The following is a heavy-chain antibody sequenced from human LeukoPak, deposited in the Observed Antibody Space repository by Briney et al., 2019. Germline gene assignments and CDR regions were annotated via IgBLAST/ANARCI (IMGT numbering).Heavy chain of an antibody. Sequence: GGSLRLSCAASGFTFNNYAMSWVRQAPGKGLEWVAAISGNGGRTYYRDSVKGRFTISRDNSKNTLYLLMNSLNAEDTALYYCAKEQTSSGYFDYWAREPWSPSPQ. V-gene: IGHV3-23*01. CDR1: GFTFNNYA. J-gene: IGHJ4*02. CDR3: AKEQTSSGYFDY. D-gene: IGHD3-10*01. CDR2: ISGNGGRT.